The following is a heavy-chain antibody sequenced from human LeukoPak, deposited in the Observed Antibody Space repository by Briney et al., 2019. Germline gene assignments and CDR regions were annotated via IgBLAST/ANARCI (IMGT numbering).Heavy chain of an antibody. J-gene: IGHJ5*02. CDR1: GYTFTSYG. D-gene: IGHD3-22*01. CDR3: ARAPYYYDSSGYYYLAWFDP. Sequence: ASVKVSCKASGYTFTSYGISWVRQAPGQGLEWMGWISAYNGNTNYAQKLQGRVTMTTDTSTSTAYMELRSLRSDDTAVYYCARAPYYYDSSGYYYLAWFDPWGQGTLVTVSS. V-gene: IGHV1-18*01. CDR2: ISAYNGNT.